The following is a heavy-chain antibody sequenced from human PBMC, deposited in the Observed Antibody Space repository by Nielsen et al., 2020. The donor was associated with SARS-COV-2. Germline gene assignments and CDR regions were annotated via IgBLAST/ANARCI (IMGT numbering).Heavy chain of an antibody. J-gene: IGHJ4*02. Sequence: GESLKISCAASGFTFSSYAMSWVRQAPGKGLEWVSAISGSGGSTYYADSVKGRFTISRDNSKNTLYLQMNSLRAEDTAVYYCAKKPVTMIVVVTPYYFDYWGQGTLVTVSS. CDR3: AKKPVTMIVVVTPYYFDY. D-gene: IGHD3-22*01. CDR1: GFTFSSYA. V-gene: IGHV3-23*01. CDR2: ISGSGGST.